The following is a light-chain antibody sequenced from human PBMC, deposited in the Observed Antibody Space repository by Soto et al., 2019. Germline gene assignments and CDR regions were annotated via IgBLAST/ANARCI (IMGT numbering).Light chain of an antibody. Sequence: EIVLTQSPGTLSLSPGEGATLSCRASQSVSSSYLAWYQQKPGQAPRLLIHGATTRATGIPARLSGSGYGTEFTLTIGSLQSEDFAVYYCQQYSSSPSFGQGTRLESK. CDR1: QSVSSSY. CDR2: GAT. J-gene: IGKJ5*01. V-gene: IGKV3-20*01. CDR3: QQYSSSPS.